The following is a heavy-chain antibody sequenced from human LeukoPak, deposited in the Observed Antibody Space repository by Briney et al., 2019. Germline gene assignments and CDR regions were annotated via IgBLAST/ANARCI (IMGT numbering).Heavy chain of an antibody. J-gene: IGHJ4*02. V-gene: IGHV4-59*01. D-gene: IGHD6-13*01. CDR1: GGSISSYY. CDR2: IYYSGST. Sequence: SETLSLTCTVSGGSISSYYWSWIRQPPGKGLEWIGYIYYSGSTNYNPSLKSRVTISVDTSKNQFSLKLSSVTAADTAVYYCARRRYSSSWLFDYWGQGTLVTVSS. CDR3: ARRRYSSSWLFDY.